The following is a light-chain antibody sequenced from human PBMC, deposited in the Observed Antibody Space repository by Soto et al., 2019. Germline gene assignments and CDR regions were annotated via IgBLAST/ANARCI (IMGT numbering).Light chain of an antibody. CDR3: QQYSSSRPTWT. J-gene: IGKJ1*01. CDR1: QSVSSSY. V-gene: IGKV3-20*01. Sequence: EIVLTQSPGTLSLSPGERATLSCRASQSVSSSYLAWYQQRPGQAPRLLIYGVFSRATGIPDRFSGSGSGTDFTLTISRLEPEDCGVYACQQYSSSRPTWTFGQGTKVHIK. CDR2: GVF.